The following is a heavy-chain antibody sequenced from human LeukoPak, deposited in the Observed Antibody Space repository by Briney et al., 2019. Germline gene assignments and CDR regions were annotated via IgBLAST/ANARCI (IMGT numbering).Heavy chain of an antibody. CDR1: GFTFSRYS. CDR3: ARADDSSGYKGWFDP. V-gene: IGHV3-21*01. CDR2: ISSSSSYI. D-gene: IGHD3-22*01. J-gene: IGHJ5*02. Sequence: PGGSLRLSCAGSGFTFSRYSMNWVRQAPGKGLEWVSSISSSSSYIYYADSVKGRFTISRDNAKNSLYLEMNNLRAEDTAVYYCARADDSSGYKGWFDPWGQGTLVTVSS.